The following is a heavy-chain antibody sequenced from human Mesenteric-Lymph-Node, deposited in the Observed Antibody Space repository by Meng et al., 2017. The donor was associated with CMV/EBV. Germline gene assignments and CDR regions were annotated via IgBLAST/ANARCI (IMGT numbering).Heavy chain of an antibody. Sequence: SETLSLTCTVSGASITSSSYYWGWIRQPPGKGLEWIASIYYSGSTYYNPSLKSRVTISVDTSKNQFSLKLSSVTAADTAVYYCARGFASSSSWYVDYWGQGTLVTVSS. CDR2: IYYSGST. CDR3: ARGFASSSSWYVDY. D-gene: IGHD6-13*01. CDR1: GASITSSSYY. J-gene: IGHJ4*02. V-gene: IGHV4-39*07.